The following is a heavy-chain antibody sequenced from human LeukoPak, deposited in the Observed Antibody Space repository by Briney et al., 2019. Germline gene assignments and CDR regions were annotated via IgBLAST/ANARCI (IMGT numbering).Heavy chain of an antibody. CDR3: ARDRNDILTGYTAFDI. Sequence: GGSLRLSCAASGFTFSSYTMNWVRQAPGKGLEWVSSISSSNYYIYYAHSVKGRFTISRDNAKNSLYLQMNGLRAEDTAVYYCARDRNDILTGYTAFDIWGQGTMVTVSS. D-gene: IGHD3-9*01. CDR2: ISSSNYYI. V-gene: IGHV3-21*01. J-gene: IGHJ3*02. CDR1: GFTFSSYT.